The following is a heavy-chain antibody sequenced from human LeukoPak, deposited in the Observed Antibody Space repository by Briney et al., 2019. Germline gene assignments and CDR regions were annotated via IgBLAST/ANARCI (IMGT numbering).Heavy chain of an antibody. D-gene: IGHD1-1*01. CDR2: IYYTGST. Sequence: PSETLSLTCNVSGGSTSSYCCSWFRQPPGKGLEWIGYIYYTGSTNHNPSLKSRVTMSLDTSKKQFSLNLSSVTAADTAFYYCALTTMKRGPVNFEYLGQGTLVTVSS. CDR3: ALTTMKRGPVNFEY. CDR1: GGSTSSYC. V-gene: IGHV4-59*01. J-gene: IGHJ4*02.